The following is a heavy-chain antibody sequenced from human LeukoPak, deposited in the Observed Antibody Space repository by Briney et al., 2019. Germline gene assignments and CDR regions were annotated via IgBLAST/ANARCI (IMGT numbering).Heavy chain of an antibody. CDR2: VYTSGST. V-gene: IGHV4-4*07. D-gene: IGHD1-7*01. Sequence: PSETLSLTCSVSGGSISGYYWTWIRQPAGKGLEWIGRVYTSGSTLYNPSLKTRLTMSVDTSKNQFSLKLSSVTAADTAVYYCARLITGTTTAFDIWGQGTMVTVSS. J-gene: IGHJ3*02. CDR1: GGSISGYY. CDR3: ARLITGTTTAFDI.